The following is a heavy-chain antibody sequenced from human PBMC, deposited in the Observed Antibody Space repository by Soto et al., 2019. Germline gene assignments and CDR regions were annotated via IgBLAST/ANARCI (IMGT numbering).Heavy chain of an antibody. D-gene: IGHD6-6*01. V-gene: IGHV3-9*01. Sequence: GGSLRLSCAASGFTFDEYAMHWVRQAPGKGLEWVSGISWNSGSVGYADSVKGRFTISRDNAKNSLYLQMNSLRAEDTALYYCAKDTMYSISAGANFDYWGQGTLVTVSS. CDR2: ISWNSGSV. CDR3: AKDTMYSISAGANFDY. CDR1: GFTFDEYA. J-gene: IGHJ4*02.